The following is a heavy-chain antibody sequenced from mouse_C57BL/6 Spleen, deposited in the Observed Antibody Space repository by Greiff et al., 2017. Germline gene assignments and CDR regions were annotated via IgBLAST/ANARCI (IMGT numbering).Heavy chain of an antibody. V-gene: IGHV1-74*01. Sequence: QVQLQQPGAELVKPGASVKVSCKASGYTFTSYWMHWVKQRPGQGLEWIGRIHPADSVTNYNKKFKGKATLTVDESSSTAYMQLSSRTSEDSAVYYCAIMRGGNYAFDYWGQGTTLTVSS. J-gene: IGHJ2*01. CDR2: IHPADSVT. D-gene: IGHD2-1*01. CDR3: AIMRGGNYAFDY. CDR1: GYTFTSYW.